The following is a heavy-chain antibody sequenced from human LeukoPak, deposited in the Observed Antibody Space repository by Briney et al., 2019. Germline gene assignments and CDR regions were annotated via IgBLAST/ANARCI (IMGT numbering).Heavy chain of an antibody. CDR3: ARXGPLFSRPRYFDL. V-gene: IGHV1-69*05. CDR2: IIPIFGTA. CDR1: GGTFSRYA. J-gene: IGHJ2*01. Sequence: SVKVSCKASGGTFSRYAISWVRQAPGQGLEWMGGIIPIFGTANYAQKFQGRVTTTTDESTSTAYMELSSLRSEDTAVYYCARXGPLFSRPRYFDLWGPGTLVTVSS. D-gene: IGHD6-6*01.